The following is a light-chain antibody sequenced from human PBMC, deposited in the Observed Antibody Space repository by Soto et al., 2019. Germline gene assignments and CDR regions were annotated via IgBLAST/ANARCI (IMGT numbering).Light chain of an antibody. V-gene: IGKV3-15*01. Sequence: EIVMTQSPVTLSVFPGERATLSCRAGQSVSIRLAWYQQKPGQAPRLLIYNTSTRATGVPARFSGSGSETDFTLTISSLQSEDFALYFCQQYDGWPRTFGQGTKVDIK. J-gene: IGKJ1*01. CDR2: NTS. CDR3: QQYDGWPRT. CDR1: QSVSIR.